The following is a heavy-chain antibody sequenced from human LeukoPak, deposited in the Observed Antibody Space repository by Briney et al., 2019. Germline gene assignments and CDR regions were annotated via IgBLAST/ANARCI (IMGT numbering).Heavy chain of an antibody. Sequence: GASVKVSCKASGYTFTSYAMHWVRQAPGQRLEWMGWINAGNGNTKYSQKFQGRVTITRDTSASTAYMELSSLRSEDTAVYYCAREWTGYYDSSGYTFDYWGQGTLVTVSS. CDR1: GYTFTSYA. D-gene: IGHD3-22*01. CDR3: AREWTGYYDSSGYTFDY. V-gene: IGHV1-3*01. CDR2: INAGNGNT. J-gene: IGHJ4*02.